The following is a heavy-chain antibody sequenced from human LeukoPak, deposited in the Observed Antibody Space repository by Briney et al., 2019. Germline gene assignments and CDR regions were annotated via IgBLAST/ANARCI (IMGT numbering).Heavy chain of an antibody. CDR2: IKQDGSEK. D-gene: IGHD2-21*01. CDR3: ARGSSYCGGDCYWRGVDY. J-gene: IGHJ4*02. CDR1: GGTFSSYA. Sequence: SCKASGGTFSSYAISWVRQAPGKGLEWVANIKQDGSEKYYVDSVKGRFTISRDNAENSLYLQMNSLRAEDTAVYYCARGSSYCGGDCYWRGVDYWGQGTLVTVSS. V-gene: IGHV3-7*01.